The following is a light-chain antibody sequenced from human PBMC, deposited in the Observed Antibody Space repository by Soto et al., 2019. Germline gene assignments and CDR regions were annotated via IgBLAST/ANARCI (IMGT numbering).Light chain of an antibody. CDR1: NSNIGADSD. J-gene: IGLJ1*01. Sequence: QSVLTQPPSVSGAPGQRITISCTGNNSNIGADSDIQWYQQFPGIAPKLLIYGNTNRPAGVPGRFSAMKSGTSASLAIADLQPDDEADYYCQSYDSSLSGHVFGPGTKLTVL. CDR2: GNT. V-gene: IGLV1-40*01. CDR3: QSYDSSLSGHV.